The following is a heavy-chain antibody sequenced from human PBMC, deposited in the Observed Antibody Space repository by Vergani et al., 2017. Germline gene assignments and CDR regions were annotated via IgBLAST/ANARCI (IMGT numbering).Heavy chain of an antibody. V-gene: IGHV4-38-2*01. CDR1: GYSVGSGYY. CDR3: ARQNPYGSAHVDF. CDR2: VHRNGNT. J-gene: IGHJ4*01. D-gene: IGHD3-10*01. Sequence: QVDLQESGPGLVKSSETLYLNCAVSGYSVGSGYYWGWIRQPPGRGLEWIGCVHRNGNTYYTSSRRSRATISREPSKHQFSLRLTAVTAADTAVYYCARQNPYGSAHVDFWGRGVLVTVSA.